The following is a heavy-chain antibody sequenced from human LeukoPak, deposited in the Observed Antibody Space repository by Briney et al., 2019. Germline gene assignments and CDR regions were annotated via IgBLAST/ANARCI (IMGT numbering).Heavy chain of an antibody. CDR1: GFSLSTSGGG. D-gene: IGHD3-10*01. CDR2: IYWDDDK. CDR3: ARHRGSPHDFDY. J-gene: IGHJ4*02. Sequence: SGPTLVKPTQTLTLTCTFSGFSLSTSGGGVGWIRQPPGKALEWLALIYWDDDKRYSPSLKSRLTITKDTSKNQVVLTMTNMDPVDTATYYCARHRGSPHDFDYWGQGTLVTVSS. V-gene: IGHV2-5*02.